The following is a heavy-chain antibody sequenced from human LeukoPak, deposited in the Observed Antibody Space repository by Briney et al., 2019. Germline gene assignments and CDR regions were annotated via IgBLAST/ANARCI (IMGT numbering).Heavy chain of an antibody. CDR1: GFTFSSYA. V-gene: IGHV3-23*01. CDR3: ATWGHFWSGYYLFDY. Sequence: PGGSLRLSCAASGFTFSSYAMSWVRQAPGKGLGWVSGIVESGRSTFYADSVKGRFTISRDNSKNTLYLQMNNLRAEDTAVYYGATWGHFWSGYYLFDYWGQGTLVTVSS. J-gene: IGHJ4*02. CDR2: IVESGRST. D-gene: IGHD3-3*02.